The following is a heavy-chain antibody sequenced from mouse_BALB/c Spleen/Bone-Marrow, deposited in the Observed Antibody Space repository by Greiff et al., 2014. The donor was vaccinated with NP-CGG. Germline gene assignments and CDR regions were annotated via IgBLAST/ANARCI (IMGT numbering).Heavy chain of an antibody. CDR3: NRYDWYFDV. CDR1: GFNIKDYY. CDR2: IDPENGDT. J-gene: IGHJ1*01. V-gene: IGHV14-4*02. D-gene: IGHD2-14*01. Sequence: EVKLVESGAELVRSGASVKLSCTASGFNIKDYYMHWVKQRPEQGLEWIGWIDPENGDTEYAPKFQGKATMTADTSSNTAYLRLSSLTSEDTAVYYCNRYDWYFDVWGAGTTVTVSS.